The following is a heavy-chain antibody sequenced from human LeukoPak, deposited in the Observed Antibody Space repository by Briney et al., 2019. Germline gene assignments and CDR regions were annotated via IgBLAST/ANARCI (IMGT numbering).Heavy chain of an antibody. CDR1: GGSVSSDDYY. V-gene: IGHV4-30-4*01. J-gene: IGHJ4*02. Sequence: SETLSLTCTVSGGSVSSDDYYWSWIRQPPGKGLEWIGYTHHSGSSYFNPSLKSRLTMSLDTSKNQFSLWLSTVTAADTAVCYCARGAEDDYGDPIHYYFDYWGQGVLVTVSS. CDR2: THHSGSS. D-gene: IGHD4-17*01. CDR3: ARGAEDDYGDPIHYYFDY.